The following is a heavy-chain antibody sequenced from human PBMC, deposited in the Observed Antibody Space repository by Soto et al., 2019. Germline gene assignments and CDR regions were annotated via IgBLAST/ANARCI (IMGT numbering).Heavy chain of an antibody. D-gene: IGHD3-22*01. Sequence: PSETLSLTCAVYGGSFSGYYWSWIRQPPGKGLEWIGEINHSGSTNYNPSLKSRVTISVDTSKNQFSLKLSSVTAADTAVYYCARGSGGYYNPYYFDYWGQGTLVTV. CDR1: GGSFSGYY. V-gene: IGHV4-34*01. J-gene: IGHJ4*02. CDR3: ARGSGGYYNPYYFDY. CDR2: INHSGST.